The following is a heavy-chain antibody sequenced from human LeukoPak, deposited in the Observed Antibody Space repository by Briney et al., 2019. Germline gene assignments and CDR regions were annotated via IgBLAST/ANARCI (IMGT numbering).Heavy chain of an antibody. V-gene: IGHV1-18*01. CDR3: ARGGGTEWLLVPFEY. J-gene: IGHJ4*02. CDR2: INAFNGVT. Sequence: ASVKVSCKTSGYTFNSYAISWVRQAPGQGLEWMGWINAFNGVTKYAQKLQDRVTMTTDMSTNTAYMILRSLTSDDTAVYYCARGGGTEWLLVPFEYWGQGTLVTVSS. CDR1: GYTFNSYA. D-gene: IGHD3-22*01.